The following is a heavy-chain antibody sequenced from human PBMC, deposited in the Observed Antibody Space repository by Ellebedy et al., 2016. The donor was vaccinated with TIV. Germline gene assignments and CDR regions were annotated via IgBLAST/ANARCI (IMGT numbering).Heavy chain of an antibody. D-gene: IGHD5-24*01. CDR3: ARGGWLPGY. Sequence: MPSETLSLTCAVYGGSFSGYYWSWIRQPPGKGLEWIGEINHSGSTNYNPSLKSRVSISVETSKKQFFLKLSSVTAADTAVYYCARGGWLPGYWGQGTLVTVSS. V-gene: IGHV4-34*01. J-gene: IGHJ4*02. CDR1: GGSFSGYY. CDR2: INHSGST.